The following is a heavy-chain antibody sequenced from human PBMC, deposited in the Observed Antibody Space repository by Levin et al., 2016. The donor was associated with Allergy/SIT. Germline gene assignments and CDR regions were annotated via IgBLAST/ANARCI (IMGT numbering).Heavy chain of an antibody. CDR2: ISSSSSYI. CDR3: ARDSAIYGGDAFDI. J-gene: IGHJ3*02. D-gene: IGHD4-23*01. V-gene: IGHV3-21*01. Sequence: WIRQPPGKGLEWVSSISSSSSYIYYADSVKGRFTISRDNAKNSLYLQMNSLRAEDTAVYYCARDSAIYGGDAFDIWGQGTMVTVSS.